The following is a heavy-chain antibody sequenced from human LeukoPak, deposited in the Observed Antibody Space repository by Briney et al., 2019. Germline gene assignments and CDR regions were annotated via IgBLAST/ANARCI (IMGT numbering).Heavy chain of an antibody. Sequence: PSETLSLTCTVSGGSISSSSYYWGWIRQPPGKGLEWIGSIYYSGSTYYNPSLKSRVTISVDTSKNQFSLKLSSVTAADTAVYYCARPGYCSSTSCLRGRDASDIWGQGKMVTVSS. CDR3: ARPGYCSSTSCLRGRDASDI. V-gene: IGHV4-39*01. CDR2: IYYSGST. D-gene: IGHD2-2*01. CDR1: GGSISSSSYY. J-gene: IGHJ3*02.